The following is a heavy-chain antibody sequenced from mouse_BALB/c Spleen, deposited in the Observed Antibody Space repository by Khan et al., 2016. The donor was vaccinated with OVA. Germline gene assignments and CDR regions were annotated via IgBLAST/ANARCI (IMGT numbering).Heavy chain of an antibody. CDR1: GYTFTNYG. Sequence: QIQLVQSGPELKKPGETVKISCKASGYTFTNYGMNWVKQSPGKALKWMGWINTYTGEPTYADDFKGRFAFSLDTSASTAYLQINNLKNEDTATSFCASPPYCSYTVDYWGQGTSVTVSS. CDR3: ASPPYCSYTVDY. J-gene: IGHJ4*01. V-gene: IGHV9-3-1*01. CDR2: INTYTGEP. D-gene: IGHD2-10*01.